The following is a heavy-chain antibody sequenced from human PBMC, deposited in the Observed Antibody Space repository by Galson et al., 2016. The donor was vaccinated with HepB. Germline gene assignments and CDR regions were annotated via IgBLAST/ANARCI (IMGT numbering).Heavy chain of an antibody. V-gene: IGHV3-23*01. J-gene: IGHJ4*02. D-gene: IGHD1-1*01. CDR3: AKERLVRRIFDH. CDR2: ISTRRPT. Sequence: SLRLSCAASGFVFSNFGLSWVRQAPGKGLEWVASISTRRPTYYSDSVQGRFTSSRDNSNNTLYLQMNGLRAEDTAVYYCAKERLVRRIFDHWGQGTLLTVSS. CDR1: GFVFSNFG.